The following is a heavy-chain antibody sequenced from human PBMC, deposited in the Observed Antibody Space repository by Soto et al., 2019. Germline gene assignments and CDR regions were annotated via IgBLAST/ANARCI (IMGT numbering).Heavy chain of an antibody. CDR3: ATTLKRVELDY. CDR1: GFTFSDDY. Sequence: GGSLRLSCAASGFTFSDDYMSWIRQAPGKGLEWVSYISSSGSTIYYADSVKGRFTISRDNAKNSLYLQMNSLRAEDTAVYYCATTLKRVELDYWGQGTLVTVSS. CDR2: ISSSGSTI. V-gene: IGHV3-11*01. J-gene: IGHJ4*02.